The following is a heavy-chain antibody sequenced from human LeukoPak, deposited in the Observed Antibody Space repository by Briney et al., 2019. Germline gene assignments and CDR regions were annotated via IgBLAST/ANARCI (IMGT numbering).Heavy chain of an antibody. V-gene: IGHV3-7*01. CDR3: AREPYYYYYYMDV. J-gene: IGHJ6*03. CDR1: GFTFRSFW. CDR2: IKHDGSER. Sequence: PGGSLRLSCAASGFTFRSFWMSWVRQAPGKGLEWVANIKHDGSERYYMDSVKGRFTISRDNAKNSLYLRLSSLRAEDTAVYYCAREPYYYYYYMDVWGKGTTVTVSS.